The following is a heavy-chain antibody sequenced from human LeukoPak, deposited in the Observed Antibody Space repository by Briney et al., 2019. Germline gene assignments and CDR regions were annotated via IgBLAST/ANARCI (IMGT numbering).Heavy chain of an antibody. J-gene: IGHJ4*02. Sequence: SVNVSCKASGGTFSSYAISWVRQAPGQGLEWMGGIIPIFGTANYAQKFQGRVTITTDESTSTAYMELSSLRSEDTAVYYCALTYCSGGSCYPEPFDYWGQGTLVTVSS. D-gene: IGHD2-15*01. CDR2: IIPIFGTA. CDR1: GGTFSSYA. V-gene: IGHV1-69*05. CDR3: ALTYCSGGSCYPEPFDY.